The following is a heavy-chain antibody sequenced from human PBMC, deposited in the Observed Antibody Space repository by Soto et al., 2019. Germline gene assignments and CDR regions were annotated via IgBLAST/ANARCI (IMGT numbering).Heavy chain of an antibody. CDR2: VTPIFGTT. J-gene: IGHJ6*02. V-gene: IGHV1-69*06. CDR3: ARATHIDAMDV. D-gene: IGHD4-17*01. CDR1: GGTFSSYT. Sequence: QVQLGQSGAEVKKPGSSVKVSCKISGGTFSSYTFTWVRQAPGQGLEWMGGVTPIFGTTNYAQKFQGRVTITADKSTFTVYMELNSLRSEDTADYYCARATHIDAMDVWGQGTTVTVSS.